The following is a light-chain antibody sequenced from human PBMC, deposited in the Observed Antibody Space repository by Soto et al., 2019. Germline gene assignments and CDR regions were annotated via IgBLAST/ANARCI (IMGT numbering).Light chain of an antibody. CDR2: GAS. CDR1: QSVSSSY. V-gene: IGKV3-20*01. Sequence: EIVLTQSPCTLSLSPGERATLSCRASQSVSSSYLAWYQQKPGQAPRLLIYGASNRATGIPDRFSGSGFGTDFTLTISSLEPEDCAVYYCQHYGSSPPYTFGQGTTLEIK. CDR3: QHYGSSPPYT. J-gene: IGKJ2*01.